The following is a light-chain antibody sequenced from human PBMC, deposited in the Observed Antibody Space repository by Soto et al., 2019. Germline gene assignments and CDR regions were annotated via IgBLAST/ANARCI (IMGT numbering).Light chain of an antibody. CDR1: QSISSW. CDR3: QQYKSYSLT. V-gene: IGKV1-5*03. CDR2: KAS. J-gene: IGKJ4*01. Sequence: DRVTITCLASQSISSWLAWYQHKPGKAPKLLIYKASSLESGVPSRFSGSGSGTEFTLAISSLQADDFATYYCQQYKSYSLTFGGGTKVDIK.